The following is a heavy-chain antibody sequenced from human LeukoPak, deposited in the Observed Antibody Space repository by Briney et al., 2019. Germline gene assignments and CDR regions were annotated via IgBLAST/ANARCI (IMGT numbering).Heavy chain of an antibody. J-gene: IGHJ1*01. V-gene: IGHV4-34*01. Sequence: RTSETLSLTCAVYGGSFSGYYWSWIRQPPGKGLEWIGEINHSGSTNYNPSLKSRVTISVDTSKNQFSLKLSSVTAADTAVYYCARPHGSWYANFQHWGQGTLVTVSS. CDR3: ARPHGSWYANFQH. CDR2: INHSGST. D-gene: IGHD6-13*01. CDR1: GGSFSGYY.